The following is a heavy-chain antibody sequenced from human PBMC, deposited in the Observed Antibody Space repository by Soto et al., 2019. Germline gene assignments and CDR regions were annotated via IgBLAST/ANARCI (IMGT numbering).Heavy chain of an antibody. D-gene: IGHD6-13*01. CDR2: ISPNSGGT. J-gene: IGHJ4*02. Sequence: LSCKASGYTFNGSYMYWVRQANRQGLEWMGWISPNSGGTNYAQKFQGWVTMTRDTSISTAYMELSSLRSEDTAVYYCATRLAAAGGRLPLGYWGQGTGVSVSS. CDR1: GYTFNGSY. CDR3: ATRLAAAGGRLPLGY. V-gene: IGHV1-2*04.